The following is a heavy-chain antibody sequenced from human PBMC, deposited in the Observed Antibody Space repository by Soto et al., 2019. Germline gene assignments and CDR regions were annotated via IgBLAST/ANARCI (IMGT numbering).Heavy chain of an antibody. CDR3: ARGFYGDPPALDY. CDR2: IKTDGSFS. CDR1: GFTFSSYY. Sequence: EVQLVESGGGLVQPGGPLRLSCAASGFTFSSYYMHWVRQAPGKGLVWISRIKTDGSFSSYADSVKGRFTISRDNARNTLFLQMNSLSDDATAVYYCARGFYGDPPALDYWGQGTLVSVSS. J-gene: IGHJ4*02. D-gene: IGHD4-17*01. V-gene: IGHV3-74*01.